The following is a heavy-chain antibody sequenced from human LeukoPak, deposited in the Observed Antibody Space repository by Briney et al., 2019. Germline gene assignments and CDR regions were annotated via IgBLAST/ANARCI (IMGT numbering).Heavy chain of an antibody. CDR2: ISGSGGST. CDR3: AKNGQLLPTLDY. J-gene: IGHJ4*02. CDR1: GFTFSSYA. Sequence: GGSLRLSCAASGFTFSSYAMSWVRQAPGKGLEWVSAISGSGGSTYYADSVKGRFTVSRDNSKNTLYLQMNSLRAEDTAVYYCAKNGQLLPTLDYWGQGTLVTVSS. V-gene: IGHV3-23*01. D-gene: IGHD2-2*01.